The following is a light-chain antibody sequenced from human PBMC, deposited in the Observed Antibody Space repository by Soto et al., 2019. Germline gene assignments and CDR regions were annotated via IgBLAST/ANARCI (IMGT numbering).Light chain of an antibody. CDR2: AAS. J-gene: IGKJ5*01. Sequence: PFSLSASVGGRVTINCRASQGISSYLAWYQQKPGKAPKLLIYAASSLQSGVPSRFSGSGSGTDFTLTISSLQPEDFATYYCQQSYRTPPITFGQGTRLEIK. CDR3: QQSYRTPPIT. CDR1: QGISSY. V-gene: IGKV1-39*01.